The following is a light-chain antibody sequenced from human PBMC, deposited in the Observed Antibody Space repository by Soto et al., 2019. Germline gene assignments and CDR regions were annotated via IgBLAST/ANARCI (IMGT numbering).Light chain of an antibody. V-gene: IGKV3-15*01. CDR2: AAS. CDR3: QQYDNWPPFT. Sequence: EVVMTQSPATLSVSPGERATLSCRASQSVSNNLVWYQQKPGQAPRLLIYAASTRATGIPARFSGSGSGTEFTLTISSLQSEDFAVYYCQQYDNWPPFTFGPGTKVDIK. CDR1: QSVSNN. J-gene: IGKJ3*01.